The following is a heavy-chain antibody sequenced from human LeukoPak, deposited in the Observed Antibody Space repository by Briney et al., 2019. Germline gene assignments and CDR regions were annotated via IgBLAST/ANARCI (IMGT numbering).Heavy chain of an antibody. V-gene: IGHV3-30*18. Sequence: GGSLRLSCAASGFTFTNYGMHWVRQAPGKGLEWVAAISYDGSSKYYVDSVKGRFTISRDNSKNTLYLQMNSLRAEDTAVYYCAKDGYDFWSGYQAFDYWGQGTLVTVSS. D-gene: IGHD3-3*01. CDR2: ISYDGSSK. CDR3: AKDGYDFWSGYQAFDY. CDR1: GFTFTNYG. J-gene: IGHJ4*02.